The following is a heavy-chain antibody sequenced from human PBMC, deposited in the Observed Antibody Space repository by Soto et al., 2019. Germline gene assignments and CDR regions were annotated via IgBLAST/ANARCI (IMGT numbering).Heavy chain of an antibody. CDR1: GGSISSGGYY. D-gene: IGHD2-21*02. Sequence: PSETLSLTCTVSGGSISSGGYYWSWIRQHPGKGLEWIGYIYYSGSTYYNPSLKSRVTISVDTSKNQFSLKLSSVTAADTAVYYCAREVGSCGGDCPYYFDYWGQGTPVTVSS. CDR3: AREVGSCGGDCPYYFDY. J-gene: IGHJ4*02. V-gene: IGHV4-31*03. CDR2: IYYSGST.